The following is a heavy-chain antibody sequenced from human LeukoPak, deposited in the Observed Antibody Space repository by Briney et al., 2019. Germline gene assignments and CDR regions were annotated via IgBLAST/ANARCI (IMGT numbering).Heavy chain of an antibody. J-gene: IGHJ3*02. CDR1: GFTFSDYY. V-gene: IGHV3-11*01. Sequence: GGPLRLSGAASGFTFSDYYVTGLPQAQGKGLEWVSYISSSGSTIYYADSVKGRFTISRDNAKNSLYLQMNSLRAEDTAVYYCARDGRVGTTADAFDIWGQGTMVTVSS. CDR3: ARDGRVGTTADAFDI. CDR2: ISSSGSTI. D-gene: IGHD1-7*01.